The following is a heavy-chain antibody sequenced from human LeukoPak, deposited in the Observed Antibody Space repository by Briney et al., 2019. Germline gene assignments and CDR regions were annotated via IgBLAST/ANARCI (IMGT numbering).Heavy chain of an antibody. CDR2: ISSSGSTI. D-gene: IGHD1-26*01. CDR1: GFTFSSYE. V-gene: IGHV3-48*03. J-gene: IGHJ6*03. Sequence: GGSLRLSCAASGFTFSSYEMNWVRQAPGKGLEWVSYISSSGSTIYYADSVKGRFTISRDNAKNSLYLQMNSLRAEDTAVYYCARKSGSYTYYYYYYMDVWGKGTTVTISS. CDR3: ARKSGSYTYYYYYYMDV.